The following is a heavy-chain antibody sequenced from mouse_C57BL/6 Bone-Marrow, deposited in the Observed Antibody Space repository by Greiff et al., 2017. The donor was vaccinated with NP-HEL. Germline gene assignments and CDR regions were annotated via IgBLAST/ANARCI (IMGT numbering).Heavy chain of an antibody. J-gene: IGHJ2*01. CDR2: IYPGSGNT. CDR3: ARWGYYGSSVYY. D-gene: IGHD1-1*01. CDR1: GYSFTSYY. Sequence: VQLQQSGPELVKPGASVKISCKASGYSFTSYYIHWVKQRPGQGLEWIGWIYPGSGNTKYNEKFKCKATLTADTSSSTAYMQLSILTSEDSAVYYCARWGYYGSSVYYWGQGTTLTVSS. V-gene: IGHV1-66*01.